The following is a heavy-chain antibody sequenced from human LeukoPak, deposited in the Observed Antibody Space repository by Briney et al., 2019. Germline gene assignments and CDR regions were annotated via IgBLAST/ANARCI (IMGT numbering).Heavy chain of an antibody. CDR3: ARDRGYTRTNTGGYPVFDL. V-gene: IGHV3-48*04. CDR1: GFAFSIYR. Sequence: GGSLRLSCEASGFAFSIYRMNWVRQAPGKGLEWVSYIHLSGTPTHYADPVKGRFSISRDNVKNSLYLQTGNLRAEDTAVYYCARDRGYTRTNTGGYPVFDLWGQGTLVTVSS. D-gene: IGHD2-8*02. CDR2: IHLSGTPT. J-gene: IGHJ4*02.